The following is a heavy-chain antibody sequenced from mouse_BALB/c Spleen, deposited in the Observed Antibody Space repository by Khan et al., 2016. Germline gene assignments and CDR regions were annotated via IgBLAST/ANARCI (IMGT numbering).Heavy chain of an antibody. CDR3: ARSGALYGNFPY. Sequence: EVQLQESGPGLVKPSQSLSLTCTVTGYSITSDYAWNWIRQFPGNKLEWMGHISYSGSTSYNPSLKSRISITRDTSKNQFFLQLNSVTAEDTARYYCARSGALYGNFPYWGQGTLVTVSA. D-gene: IGHD2-1*01. CDR1: GYSITSDYA. J-gene: IGHJ3*01. CDR2: ISYSGST. V-gene: IGHV3-2*02.